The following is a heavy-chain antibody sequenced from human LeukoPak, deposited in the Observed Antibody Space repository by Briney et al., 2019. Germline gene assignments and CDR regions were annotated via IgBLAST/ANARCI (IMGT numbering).Heavy chain of an antibody. D-gene: IGHD2-8*01. CDR1: GFTFSSYW. Sequence: PGGSLRLSCAASGFTFSSYWMSWVRQAPGRGREWVANIKQDGSEKYYVHSVKGRFTISRDNAKNSLYLQMNSLRAEDTAVYYCARVYIVLMVYATPWFDPWGQGTLVTVSS. V-gene: IGHV3-7*01. CDR3: ARVYIVLMVYATPWFDP. CDR2: IKQDGSEK. J-gene: IGHJ5*02.